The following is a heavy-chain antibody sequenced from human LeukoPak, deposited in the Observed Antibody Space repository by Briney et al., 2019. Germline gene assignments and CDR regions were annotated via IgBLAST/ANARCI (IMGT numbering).Heavy chain of an antibody. CDR2: INSDGSST. CDR3: ARVLVAYCGGDCYSAVDY. J-gene: IGHJ4*02. CDR1: GFTFNSYW. D-gene: IGHD2-21*02. Sequence: PGGSLRLSCAASGFTFNSYWMHWVRHAPGKRLVWVSRINSDGSSTRYADSVKGRFTISRDNAKNTLYLQMNSLTAEDTAVYYCARVLVAYCGGDCYSAVDYWGQGTPVTVSS. V-gene: IGHV3-74*01.